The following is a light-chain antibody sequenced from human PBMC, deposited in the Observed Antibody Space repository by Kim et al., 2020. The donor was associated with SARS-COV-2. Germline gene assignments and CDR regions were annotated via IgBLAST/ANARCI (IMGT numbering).Light chain of an antibody. CDR2: DAS. CDR1: QSINIW. J-gene: IGKJ1*01. V-gene: IGKV1-5*01. CDR3: QEYKSDSWT. Sequence: GDRVTITCRASQSINIWLAWYQQKPGKAPNLLIYDASILVSGVPSSISGSGAWTQFTLTISSLQPDDCATYYCQEYKSDSWTFGRGTKVDI.